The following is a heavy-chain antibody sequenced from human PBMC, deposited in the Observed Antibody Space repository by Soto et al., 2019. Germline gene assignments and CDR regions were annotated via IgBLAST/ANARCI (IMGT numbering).Heavy chain of an antibody. CDR3: ARWFGEWINWFDP. V-gene: IGHV3-21*01. CDR1: GFTFSSYS. J-gene: IGHJ5*02. Sequence: GGSLRLSCAASGFTFSSYSMNWVRQAPGKGLEWVSSISSSSSYIYYADSVKGRFTISRDNAKNSLYLQMNSLRAEDTAVYYCARWFGEWINWFDPWGQGTLVTVSS. D-gene: IGHD3-10*01. CDR2: ISSSSSYI.